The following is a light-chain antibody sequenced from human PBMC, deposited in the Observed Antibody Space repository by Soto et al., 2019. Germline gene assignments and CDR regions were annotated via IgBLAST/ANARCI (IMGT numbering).Light chain of an antibody. CDR1: SSNIGSNT. CDR3: AAWDDNLDGVL. V-gene: IGLV1-44*01. J-gene: IGLJ2*01. Sequence: QSVLTQPPSASGTPGQRVTISCSGSSSNIGSNTVNWYQQFPGTAPKVLIYSNNQRPSGVPDRFSGSKSGTSASLAISGLHSDDEADYYCAAWDDNLDGVLFGGGTKVTVL. CDR2: SNN.